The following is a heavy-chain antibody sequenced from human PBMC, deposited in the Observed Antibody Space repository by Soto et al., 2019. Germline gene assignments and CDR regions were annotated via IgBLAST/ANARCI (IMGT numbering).Heavy chain of an antibody. Sequence: ASVKVSCKASGYTFTVYYMHWVRQAPGQGLEWVGWINPKSGGTMYPQKFQGRVTMTWDTSISTAYMALTRLRSDNTAVYYCARDLAKGGGSAGFDYWGQGTLVTVSS. CDR1: GYTFTVYY. J-gene: IGHJ4*02. CDR2: INPKSGGT. D-gene: IGHD1-26*01. CDR3: ARDLAKGGGSAGFDY. V-gene: IGHV1-2*02.